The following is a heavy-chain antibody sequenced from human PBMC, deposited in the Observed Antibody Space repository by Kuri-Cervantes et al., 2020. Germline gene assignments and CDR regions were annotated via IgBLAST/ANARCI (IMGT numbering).Heavy chain of an antibody. Sequence: ESLKISCTVSGGSISSYYWSWIRQPPGKGLEWIGYIYYSGSTNYNPSLKSRVTISVDTSKNQFSLKLSSVTAADTAVYYCARRVTTGGWYFNLWGRGTLVTVSS. D-gene: IGHD4-17*01. CDR1: GGSISSYY. CDR2: IYYSGST. CDR3: ARRVTTGGWYFNL. J-gene: IGHJ2*01. V-gene: IGHV4-59*13.